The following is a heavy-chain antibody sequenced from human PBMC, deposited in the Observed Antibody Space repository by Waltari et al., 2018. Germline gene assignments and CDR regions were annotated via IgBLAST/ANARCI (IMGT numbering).Heavy chain of an antibody. CDR1: GFTVSSNY. D-gene: IGHD6-19*01. V-gene: IGHV3-53*01. CDR3: ARGVAVAGQGGWFDP. CDR2: IYSGGST. J-gene: IGHJ5*02. Sequence: EVQLVESGGGLIQPGGSLRLSCAASGFTVSSNYMSWVRPAPGKGLEWVSVIYSGGSTYYADSVKGRFTISRDNSKNTLYLQMNSLRAEDTAVYYCARGVAVAGQGGWFDPWGQGTLVTVSS.